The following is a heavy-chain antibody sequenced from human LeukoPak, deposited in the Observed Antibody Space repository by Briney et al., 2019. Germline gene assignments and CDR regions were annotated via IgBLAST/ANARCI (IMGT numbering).Heavy chain of an antibody. CDR3: MKDKDYDTAGWDFDL. CDR1: GFTLWRHG. D-gene: IGHD3-9*01. V-gene: IGHV3-30*02. Sequence: GGSLRLSCGAPGFTLWRHGMHWAPQAPGKALEWVAYIASDGTKKYYEDTVKGRFAISRDNSKNTLNLLMNSLRAEDTSVYYYMKDKDYDTAGWDFDLWGRGTLVTVSS. J-gene: IGHJ2*01. CDR2: IASDGTKK.